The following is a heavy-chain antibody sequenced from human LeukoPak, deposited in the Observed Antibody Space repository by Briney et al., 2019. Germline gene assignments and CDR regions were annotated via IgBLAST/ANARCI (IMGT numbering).Heavy chain of an antibody. CDR2: IRYDGSNK. Sequence: GSLRLSCAASGFTFSSYGMHWVRQAPGKGLEWVAFIRYDGSNKYYADSVKGRFTISRDNSKNTLYLQMNSLRAEDTAVYYCAKDLYCSGGSCYRFDYWGQGTLVTVSS. CDR3: AKDLYCSGGSCYRFDY. V-gene: IGHV3-30*02. J-gene: IGHJ4*02. D-gene: IGHD2-15*01. CDR1: GFTFSSYG.